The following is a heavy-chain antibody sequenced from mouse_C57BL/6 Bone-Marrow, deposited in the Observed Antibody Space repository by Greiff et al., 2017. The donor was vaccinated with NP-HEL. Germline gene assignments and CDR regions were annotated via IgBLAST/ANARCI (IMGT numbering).Heavy chain of an antibody. V-gene: IGHV3-6*01. J-gene: IGHJ2*01. CDR2: ISYDGSN. D-gene: IGHD1-2*01. CDR1: GYSITSGYY. Sequence: DVKLQESGPGLVKPSQSLSLTCSVTGYSITSGYYWNWIRQFPGNKLEWMGYISYDGSNNYNPSLKNRISITRDTSKNQFFLKLNSVTTEDTATYYCARDYGWDFDYWGQGTTLTVSS. CDR3: ARDYGWDFDY.